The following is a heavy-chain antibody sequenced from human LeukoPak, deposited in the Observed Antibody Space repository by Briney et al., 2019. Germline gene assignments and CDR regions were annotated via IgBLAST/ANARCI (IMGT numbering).Heavy chain of an antibody. D-gene: IGHD5-18*01. CDR1: GFTFRSYS. CDR2: ISGSGGST. CDR3: AKNGRGYSSDYFDY. J-gene: IGHJ4*02. V-gene: IGHV3-23*01. Sequence: GGSLRLSCAASGFTFRSYSMNWVRQAPGKGLEWVSAISGSGGSTYYADSVKGRFTISRDNSKNTLYLQMNTLRPEDTAVYSCAKNGRGYSSDYFDYWGQGTLVTVSS.